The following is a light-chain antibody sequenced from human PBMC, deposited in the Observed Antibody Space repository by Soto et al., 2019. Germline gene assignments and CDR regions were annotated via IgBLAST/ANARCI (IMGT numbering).Light chain of an antibody. J-gene: IGKJ5*01. CDR3: QHRSSWPPIT. CDR2: DAP. Sequence: DILLTQSPATLSVSAGDRATLSCRASQSVSSYLAWYQQKPGQAPRLLIYDAPNRATGIPARFSGSGSGTEFTLTISSPEPEDFAVYYCQHRSSWPPITFGQGTRLEI. CDR1: QSVSSY. V-gene: IGKV3-11*01.